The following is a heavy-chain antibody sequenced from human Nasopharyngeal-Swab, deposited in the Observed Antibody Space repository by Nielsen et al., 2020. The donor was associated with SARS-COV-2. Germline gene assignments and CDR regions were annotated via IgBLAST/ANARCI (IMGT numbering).Heavy chain of an antibody. J-gene: IGHJ4*02. CDR2: INPSGGST. D-gene: IGHD3-22*01. V-gene: IGHV1-46*01. Sequence: ASVKVSCKASGYTFTSYYMHWVRQAPGQGLEWMGIINPSGGSTSYAQKFQGRVTMTRDTSTSTVYMELSSLISEDTAVYYCARAWYYYDSSGYETEYYFDYWGQGTLVTVSS. CDR3: ARAWYYYDSSGYETEYYFDY. CDR1: GYTFTSYY.